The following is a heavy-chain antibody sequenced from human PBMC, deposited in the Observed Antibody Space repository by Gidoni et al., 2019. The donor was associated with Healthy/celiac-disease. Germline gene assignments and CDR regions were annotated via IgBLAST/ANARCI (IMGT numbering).Heavy chain of an antibody. V-gene: IGHV1-69*02. D-gene: IGHD3-3*02. Sequence: QVQLVQSGAEVKKPGSSVKVSCKASGGTFCSYTISWVRQAPGQGLEWMGRIIPILGIANYAQKFQGRVTITADKSTSTAYMELSSLRSEDTAVYYCARVPTFADGYSFDYWGQGTLVTVSS. CDR3: ARVPTFADGYSFDY. CDR1: GGTFCSYT. CDR2: IIPILGIA. J-gene: IGHJ4*02.